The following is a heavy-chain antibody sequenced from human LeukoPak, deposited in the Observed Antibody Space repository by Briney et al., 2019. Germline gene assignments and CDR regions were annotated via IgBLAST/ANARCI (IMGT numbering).Heavy chain of an antibody. V-gene: IGHV3-48*01. D-gene: IGHD2-2*01. CDR1: GFTFSSYG. CDR3: ARDGGYCSSTNCYLGV. J-gene: IGHJ3*01. Sequence: PGGSLRLSCAASGFTFSSYGMHWVRQAPGKGLEWVSYISSSSSTIYYADSVKGRFTISRDNAKNSLYLQMNSLRAEDTAVYYCARDGGYCSSTNCYLGVWGRGTMVTVSS. CDR2: ISSSSSTI.